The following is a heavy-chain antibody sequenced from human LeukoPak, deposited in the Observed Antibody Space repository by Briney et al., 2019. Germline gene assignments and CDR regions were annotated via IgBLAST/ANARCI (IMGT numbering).Heavy chain of an antibody. V-gene: IGHV4-31*03. Sequence: SQTLSLTCTVSGGSSSSGGYWSCIRPHPGKGLEWIGYIHKSGRTYYNLSLKSRVTISVDTSQSHISLKLSSVTAADTAVYYCAGIVLREAAQFDSWGLGTLVTVSS. D-gene: IGHD2-15*01. CDR3: AGIVLREAAQFDS. J-gene: IGHJ4*02. CDR1: GGSSSSGGY. CDR2: IHKSGRT.